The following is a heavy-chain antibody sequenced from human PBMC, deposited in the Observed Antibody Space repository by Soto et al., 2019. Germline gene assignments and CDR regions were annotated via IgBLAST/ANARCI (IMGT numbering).Heavy chain of an antibody. D-gene: IGHD2-15*01. Sequence: GGSLRLSYAASGFTFSSFAISWVRQAPGKGLEWVSAISGSGGSTYYADSVKGRFTISRDNSKDTLYLQMNSLRAEDTAVYYCAKGVVVVAAELYVDYWGQGTLVTVSS. V-gene: IGHV3-23*01. J-gene: IGHJ4*02. CDR3: AKGVVVVAAELYVDY. CDR1: GFTFSSFA. CDR2: ISGSGGST.